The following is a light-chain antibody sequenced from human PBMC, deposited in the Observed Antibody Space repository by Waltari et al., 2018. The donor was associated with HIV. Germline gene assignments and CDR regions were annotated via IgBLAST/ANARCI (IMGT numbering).Light chain of an antibody. J-gene: IGLJ2*01. Sequence: QSALTQPASVSGVLGQSINISCTGISTDSRFYQYVSWYQQYPGKIPRLIIFDINNRPSGVSDHFSGSRSGNSASLTFSGLQSGDEAHYYCASNRLDYTLIFGGGTKLTVL. V-gene: IGLV2-14*03. CDR2: DIN. CDR3: ASNRLDYTLI. CDR1: STDSRFYQY.